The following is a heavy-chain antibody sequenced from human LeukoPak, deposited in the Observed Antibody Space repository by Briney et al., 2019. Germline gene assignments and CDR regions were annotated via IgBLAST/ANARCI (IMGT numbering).Heavy chain of an antibody. Sequence: SETLSLTCAVYGGSFSGYYWSWIRQPPGKGLEWIGEINHSGSTNYNPSLKSRVTISVDTSKNQFSLKLSSVTAADTAVYYCARFLTGYPTACYFDYWGQGTLVTVSS. CDR3: ARFLTGYPTACYFDY. CDR2: INHSGST. J-gene: IGHJ4*02. CDR1: GGSFSGYY. D-gene: IGHD3-9*01. V-gene: IGHV4-34*01.